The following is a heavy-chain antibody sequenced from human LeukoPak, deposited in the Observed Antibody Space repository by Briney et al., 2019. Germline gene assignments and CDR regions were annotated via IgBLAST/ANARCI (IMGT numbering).Heavy chain of an antibody. CDR3: ARDLTGVSINYYGLGVDY. V-gene: IGHV1-2*02. J-gene: IGHJ4*02. Sequence: ASVKVSCKASGYTFTGYYMHWVRQAPGQGLEWMGWINPNSGGTNYAQKFQGRVTMTRDTSISTAYMELSRLRSDDTAVYYCARDLTGVSINYYGLGVDYWGQGTLVTVSS. CDR2: INPNSGGT. CDR1: GYTFTGYY. D-gene: IGHD3-10*01.